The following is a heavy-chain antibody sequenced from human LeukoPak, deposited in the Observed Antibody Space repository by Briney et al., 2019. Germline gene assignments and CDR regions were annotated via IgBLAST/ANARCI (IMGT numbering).Heavy chain of an antibody. CDR1: GFTFSSYW. Sequence: PGGSLRLSCAASGFTFSSYWMHWVRQPPGKGLVWVSRIKNDGSTTTYADSVKGRFTISRDNSKNTLYLQMNSLRAEDTAVYYCAKWGGDSSGSRDAFDIWGQGTMVTVSS. J-gene: IGHJ3*02. V-gene: IGHV3-74*01. CDR3: AKWGGDSSGSRDAFDI. CDR2: IKNDGSTT. D-gene: IGHD3-22*01.